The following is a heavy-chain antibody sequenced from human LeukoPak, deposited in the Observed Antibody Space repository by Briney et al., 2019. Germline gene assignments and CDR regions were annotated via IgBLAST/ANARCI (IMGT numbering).Heavy chain of an antibody. Sequence: GGSLRLSCAASGFTLSSYWMSWVRQAPGKGLEWVANIKQDGSEKYYVDSVKGRFTISRDNAKNSLYLQMNSLRAEDTAVYYCASFSYDYVWGSYRHDAFDIWGQGTMVTVSS. J-gene: IGHJ3*02. CDR2: IKQDGSEK. CDR1: GFTLSSYW. CDR3: ASFSYDYVWGSYRHDAFDI. V-gene: IGHV3-7*01. D-gene: IGHD3-16*02.